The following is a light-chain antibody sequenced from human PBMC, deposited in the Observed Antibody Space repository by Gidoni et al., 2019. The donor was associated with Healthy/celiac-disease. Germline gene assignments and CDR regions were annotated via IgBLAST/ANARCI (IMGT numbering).Light chain of an antibody. J-gene: IGKJ3*01. Sequence: ELVLTQSPATLSLSPGERATLSCRASQSVSSYLAWYQQKPGQAPRLLIYDASNRATGIPARFSGSGSGTDLTLTISSLEPEDFAVYYCQQRSNWLIFTFGPGTKVDIK. CDR2: DAS. CDR1: QSVSSY. V-gene: IGKV3-11*01. CDR3: QQRSNWLIFT.